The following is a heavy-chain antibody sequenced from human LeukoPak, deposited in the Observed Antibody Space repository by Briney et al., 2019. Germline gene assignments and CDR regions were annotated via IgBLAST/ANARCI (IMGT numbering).Heavy chain of an antibody. CDR1: GFTFSGYA. D-gene: IGHD3-3*01. V-gene: IGHV3-23*01. J-gene: IGHJ6*02. CDR3: AKEYGVTIFGVVYGMDV. CDR2: ISGSGGST. Sequence: GGSLRLSCAASGFTFSGYAMSWVRQAPGKGLEWVSAISGSGGSTYYADSVKGRFTISRDNSKNTLYLQMNSLRAEDTAVYYCAKEYGVTIFGVVYGMDVWGQGTTVTVSS.